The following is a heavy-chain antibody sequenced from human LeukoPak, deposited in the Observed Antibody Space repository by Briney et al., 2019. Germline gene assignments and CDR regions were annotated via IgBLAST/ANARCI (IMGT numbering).Heavy chain of an antibody. CDR1: GYTFTNYD. CDR3: ARDLGDYGGSLDY. D-gene: IGHD4-17*01. CDR2: ISAYNGNT. J-gene: IGHJ4*02. Sequence: ASVKVSCKASGYTFTNYDISWVRQAPGQGLEWMGWISAYNGNTNYAQRLQGRVTMTTDTSTSTAYMDLRSLRSDDTAVYYCARDLGDYGGSLDYWGQGTLVAVSS. V-gene: IGHV1-18*01.